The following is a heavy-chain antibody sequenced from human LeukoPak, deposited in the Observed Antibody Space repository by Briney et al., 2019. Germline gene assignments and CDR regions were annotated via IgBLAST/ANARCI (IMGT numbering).Heavy chain of an antibody. Sequence: ASVTVSCKASGYTFTSYGISWVRQAPGQGLEWMGWISAYNGNTNYAQKLQGRVTMTTDTSTSTAYMELRSLRSDDTAVYYCARDRLSGAVAGTGVVDYWGQGTLVTVSS. CDR3: ARDRLSGAVAGTGVVDY. J-gene: IGHJ4*02. CDR1: GYTFTSYG. D-gene: IGHD6-19*01. CDR2: ISAYNGNT. V-gene: IGHV1-18*01.